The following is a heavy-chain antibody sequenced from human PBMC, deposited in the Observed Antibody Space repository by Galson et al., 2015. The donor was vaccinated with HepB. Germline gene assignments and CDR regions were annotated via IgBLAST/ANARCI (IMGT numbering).Heavy chain of an antibody. CDR2: IKEAGSEK. D-gene: IGHD3-10*01. CDR3: ARVKRGEWYSFYYYGMDV. Sequence: SLRLSCAASEFILSMYWMNWVRQAPGKGLEWVANIKEAGSEKKYVDSVKDRFTIARDNAKNSLYLQMNSLRAEDTAVYYCARVKRGEWYSFYYYGMDVWGRGTTVTVSS. V-gene: IGHV3-7*05. J-gene: IGHJ6*02. CDR1: EFILSMYW.